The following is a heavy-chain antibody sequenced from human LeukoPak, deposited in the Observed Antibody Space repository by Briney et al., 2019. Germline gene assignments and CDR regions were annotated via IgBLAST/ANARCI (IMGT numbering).Heavy chain of an antibody. CDR3: TTDLLLWFGELLASPDY. CDR1: GFTFSNAW. CDR2: IKSKTDGGTT. V-gene: IGHV3-15*01. D-gene: IGHD3-10*01. Sequence: PGGSLRLSCAASGFTFSNAWMSWVRQAPGKGLEWVGRIKSKTDGGTTDYAAPVKGRFTISRDDSKNTLYLQMNSLKTEDTAVYYRTTDLLLWFGELLASPDYWGQGTLVTVSS. J-gene: IGHJ4*02.